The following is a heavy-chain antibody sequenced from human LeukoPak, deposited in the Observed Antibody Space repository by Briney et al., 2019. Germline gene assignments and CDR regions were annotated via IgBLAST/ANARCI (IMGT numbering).Heavy chain of an antibody. CDR2: MYSGGST. V-gene: IGHV3-53*01. Sequence: PGGSLRLSCAASGFIVSDNYMSWVRQAPGKGLEWVSVMYSGGSTYYADSVKGRFTISRDNSKNTLCLQMNSLRAEDTAVYYCARSRSYYYGMDVWGQGTTVTVSS. D-gene: IGHD2-2*01. J-gene: IGHJ6*02. CDR3: ARSRSYYYGMDV. CDR1: GFIVSDNY.